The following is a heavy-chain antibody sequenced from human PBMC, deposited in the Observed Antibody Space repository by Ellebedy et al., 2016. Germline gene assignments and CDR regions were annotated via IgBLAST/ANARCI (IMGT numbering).Heavy chain of an antibody. D-gene: IGHD4-17*01. Sequence: SETLSLTXTVSGGSVSSGSYYWSWIRQHPGKGLEWIGYIYYSGSTYYNPSLKSRVTISVDTSKNQFSLKLSSVTAADTAVYYCAREKDYGDPDAFDIWGQGTMVTVSS. J-gene: IGHJ3*02. CDR3: AREKDYGDPDAFDI. V-gene: IGHV4-31*03. CDR1: GGSVSSGSYY. CDR2: IYYSGST.